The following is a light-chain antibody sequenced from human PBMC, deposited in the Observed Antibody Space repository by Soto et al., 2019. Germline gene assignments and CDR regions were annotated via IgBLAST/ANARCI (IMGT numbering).Light chain of an antibody. Sequence: DIVMTQSPDSLAVSLGERATINCKSSQSVLYSSNNKNYLAWYQQKPGQAPKLLIYWASTRESGGPDRFSGSGSGADFTLTLSSRQAEDVAIDYCQQYDNSPLTFGGGTKVEIK. V-gene: IGKV4-1*01. CDR2: WAS. CDR1: QSVLYSSNNKNY. J-gene: IGKJ4*01. CDR3: QQYDNSPLT.